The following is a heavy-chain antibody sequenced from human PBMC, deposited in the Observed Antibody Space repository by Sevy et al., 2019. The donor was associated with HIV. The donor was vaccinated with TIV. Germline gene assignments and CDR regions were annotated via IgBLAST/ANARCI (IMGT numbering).Heavy chain of an antibody. CDR3: ARGRGSNSSGYKGHAFDI. Sequence: GGFLRLSCAASGFTFSSYAMHWVRQAPGKGLEYVSAISSNGGSTYYANSVKGRFTISRDNSKNTLYLQMGSLRAEDMAVYYCARGRGSNSSGYKGHAFDIWGQGTMVTVSS. CDR2: ISSNGGST. D-gene: IGHD3-22*01. CDR1: GFTFSSYA. J-gene: IGHJ3*02. V-gene: IGHV3-64*01.